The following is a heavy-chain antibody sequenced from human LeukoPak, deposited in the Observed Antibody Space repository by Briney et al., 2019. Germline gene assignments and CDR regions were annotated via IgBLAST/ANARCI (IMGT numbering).Heavy chain of an antibody. D-gene: IGHD5-12*01. CDR1: GFTFSSYS. Sequence: PGGSLRLSCAASGFTFSSYSMNWVRQAPGKGLEWVSSISSSSSYIYYADSVRGRFTISRDNAKNSLYLQMNSLRAEDTAVYYCARVSGGNTDYWGQGTLVTVSS. CDR2: ISSSSSYI. V-gene: IGHV3-21*01. CDR3: ARVSGGNTDY. J-gene: IGHJ4*02.